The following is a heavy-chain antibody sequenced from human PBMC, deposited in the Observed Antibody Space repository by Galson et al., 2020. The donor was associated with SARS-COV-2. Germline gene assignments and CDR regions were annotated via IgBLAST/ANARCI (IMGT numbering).Heavy chain of an antibody. D-gene: IGHD1-1*01. CDR1: GFRFSTYL. V-gene: IGHV3-7*01. CDR3: ARDQWEQLSGGTKYYYYYGMDV. CDR2: IKQDGSEK. Sequence: GESLKISCAASGFRFSTYLMSWVRQAPGKGLEWVANIKQDGSEKYYLDSVKGRFTISRDNAKNLLYLQMNSLRGEDTAVYYCARDQWEQLSGGTKYYYYYGMDVWGQGTTVTVSS. J-gene: IGHJ6*02.